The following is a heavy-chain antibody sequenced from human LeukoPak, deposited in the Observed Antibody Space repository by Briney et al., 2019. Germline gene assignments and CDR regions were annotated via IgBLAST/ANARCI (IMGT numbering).Heavy chain of an antibody. D-gene: IGHD6-13*01. CDR3: ARGLSSSWSGAAFQPFDY. CDR1: GGSISSSSYY. J-gene: IGHJ4*02. Sequence: SETLSLTCTVSGGSISSSSYYWGWIRQPPGKGLEWIGNIYYSGSTYYNLSLKSRVTISVDTSKNQFSLKLSSVTAADTAVYYCARGLSSSWSGAAFQPFDYWGQGTLVTVSS. V-gene: IGHV4-39*07. CDR2: IYYSGST.